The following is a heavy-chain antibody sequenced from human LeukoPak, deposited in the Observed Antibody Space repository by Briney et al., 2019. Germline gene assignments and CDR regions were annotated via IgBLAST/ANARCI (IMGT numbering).Heavy chain of an antibody. CDR1: GYTFTSYA. CDR2: INAGNGNT. CDR3: ARSYLFSGPDAFDI. J-gene: IGHJ3*02. V-gene: IGHV1-3*01. Sequence: ASVKVSCKASGYTFTSYAMHWVRQAPGQRLEWMGWINAGNGNTKYSQKFQGRVTITRDTSASTAYMELSSLRSEDTAVYYCARSYLFSGPDAFDIWGQGTMVTVSS. D-gene: IGHD5-12*01.